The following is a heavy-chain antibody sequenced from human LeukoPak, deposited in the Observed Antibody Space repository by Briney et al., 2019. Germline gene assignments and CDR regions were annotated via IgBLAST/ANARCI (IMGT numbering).Heavy chain of an antibody. CDR2: IYYSGST. CDR1: GGSISSYY. Sequence: SETLSLTCTVSGGSISSYYWSWIRQPPGKGLEWIGYIYYSGSTNYNPSLKSRVAISVDTSKNHFSLKLSSVTAADTAVYYCARGGRYFDSSGYYSLDYWGQGTLVTVSS. V-gene: IGHV4-59*01. J-gene: IGHJ4*02. D-gene: IGHD3-22*01. CDR3: ARGGRYFDSSGYYSLDY.